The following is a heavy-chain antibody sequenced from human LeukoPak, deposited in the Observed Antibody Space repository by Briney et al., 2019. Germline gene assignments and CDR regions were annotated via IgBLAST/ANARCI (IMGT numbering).Heavy chain of an antibody. J-gene: IGHJ4*02. CDR1: GFTVSSNY. CDR3: ARVQGGSSDY. Sequence: GGSLRLSCAASGFTVSSNYMSWVRQAPGKGLEWVSIIYSGGSTYYADSVKGRFTISRDISKNALYLQMNSLRAEDTAVYYCARVQGGSSDYWGQGTLVTVSS. V-gene: IGHV3-53*01. CDR2: IYSGGST. D-gene: IGHD6-6*01.